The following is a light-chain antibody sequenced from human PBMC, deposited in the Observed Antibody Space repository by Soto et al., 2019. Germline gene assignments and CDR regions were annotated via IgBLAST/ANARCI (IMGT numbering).Light chain of an antibody. Sequence: QSVLTQPPSVSGAPGQRVTISCTGSSSNIGAGYDVHWYQQLPGTAPKLLIYGNSNRPSGVPDRFSGSKSGNTASLTISGLQAEDEADYYCCSDAGRSTYVFGTGTKVTVL. CDR2: GNS. V-gene: IGLV1-40*01. CDR1: SSNIGAGYD. CDR3: CSDAGRSTYV. J-gene: IGLJ1*01.